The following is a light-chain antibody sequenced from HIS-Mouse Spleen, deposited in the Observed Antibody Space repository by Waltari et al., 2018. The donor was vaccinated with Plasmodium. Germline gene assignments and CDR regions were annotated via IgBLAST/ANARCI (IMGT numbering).Light chain of an antibody. CDR2: WAS. CDR3: QQYYSTPLT. Sequence: DIVMTQSPDSLAVSLGESATLTCQSSPSVLYSSNNKNYLAWYQQKPGQPPKLLIYWASTRESGVPDRFSGSGSGTDFTLTISSLQAEDVAVYYCQQYYSTPLTFGGGTKVEIK. J-gene: IGKJ4*01. CDR1: PSVLYSSNNKNY. V-gene: IGKV4-1*01.